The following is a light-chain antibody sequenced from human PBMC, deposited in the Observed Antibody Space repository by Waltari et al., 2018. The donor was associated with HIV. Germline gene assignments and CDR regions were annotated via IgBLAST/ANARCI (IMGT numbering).Light chain of an antibody. J-gene: IGLJ3*02. CDR1: SSYVGGYNY. Sequence: QSALTQPRSVSGSPGPSVTISCTGTSSYVGGYNYVSWYQQNPGKAPKFIIYDVSKRPSGVPDRFSGSKSGNTASLTISGLQAEDEADYYCCSYAGSYPVVFGGGTKLTVL. CDR3: CSYAGSYPVV. CDR2: DVS. V-gene: IGLV2-11*01.